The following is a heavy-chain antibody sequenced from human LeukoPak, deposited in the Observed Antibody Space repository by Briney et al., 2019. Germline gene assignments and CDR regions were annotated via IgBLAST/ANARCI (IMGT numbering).Heavy chain of an antibody. CDR2: ISGSGDST. Sequence: GGSLRLSCAASGFTFRSYGMTWVRQAPGKGLEWVSAISGSGDSTYYADSVKGRFTISRDNSRNTLYLQMNSLRAGDTAVYYCAKGRLYGSDMDVWGKGTTVTVSS. D-gene: IGHD3-10*01. CDR3: AKGRLYGSDMDV. CDR1: GFTFRSYG. J-gene: IGHJ6*04. V-gene: IGHV3-23*01.